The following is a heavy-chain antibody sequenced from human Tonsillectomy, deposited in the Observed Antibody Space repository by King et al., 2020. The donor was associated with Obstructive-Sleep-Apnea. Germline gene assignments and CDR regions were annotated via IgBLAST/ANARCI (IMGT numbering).Heavy chain of an antibody. J-gene: IGHJ4*02. CDR1: GFTFSNYW. CDR2: INGDGSST. V-gene: IGHV3-74*01. Sequence: VQLVESGGGLVQPGGSLRLSCAASGFTFSNYWMHWVRQVPGKGLLWVSRINGDGSSTAYADSVKGRFTISRDNAKNTLYLQMNTLRAEDTAVYYCTRAGRDAIPATHYWGPGTLVTVSS. D-gene: IGHD5-24*01. CDR3: TRAGRDAIPATHY.